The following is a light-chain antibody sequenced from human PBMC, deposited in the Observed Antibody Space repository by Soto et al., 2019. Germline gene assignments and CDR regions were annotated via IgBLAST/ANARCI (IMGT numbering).Light chain of an antibody. J-gene: IGKJ3*01. Sequence: DIQMTQSPSTLSASVGDRVTITCRASQSISTWLAWYQQKPGKVPKLLIYKASSLEGGVPSRFSGSGSGTEFTLTISSLQPDDFATYYCQQYDNLFTFGPGTRVDIK. CDR3: QQYDNLFT. CDR1: QSISTW. V-gene: IGKV1-5*03. CDR2: KAS.